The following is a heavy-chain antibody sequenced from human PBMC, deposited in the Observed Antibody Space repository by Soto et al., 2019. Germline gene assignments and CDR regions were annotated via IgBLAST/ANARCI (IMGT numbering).Heavy chain of an antibody. CDR3: ARGPDGGLAPTARGLFFSE. D-gene: IGHD3-10*01. CDR1: KYSINRGYD. V-gene: IGHV4-38-2*01. J-gene: IGHJ1*01. CDR2: VFHVGHT. Sequence: LTCDGSKYSINRGYDWMWIRQTPGKGLERIGCVFHVGHTYYNPSLKSRVTISLDTSMNHVSLSLASVTAADTAVYYCARGPDGGLAPTARGLFFSEWSQRGLVTFSS.